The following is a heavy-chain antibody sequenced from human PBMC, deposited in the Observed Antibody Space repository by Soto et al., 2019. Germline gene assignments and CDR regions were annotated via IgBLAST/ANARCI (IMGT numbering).Heavy chain of an antibody. Sequence: GGSLRLSCAASGFTFSSYWMSWVRQAPGKGLGWVANIKHDGSEKYYVDSVKGRFTISRDNAKNSLYLQMNSLRAEDTAVYYCAREFLEWLLQYYYYGMDVWGQGTTVTVSS. CDR2: IKHDGSEK. CDR3: AREFLEWLLQYYYYGMDV. V-gene: IGHV3-7*01. CDR1: GFTFSSYW. D-gene: IGHD3-3*01. J-gene: IGHJ6*02.